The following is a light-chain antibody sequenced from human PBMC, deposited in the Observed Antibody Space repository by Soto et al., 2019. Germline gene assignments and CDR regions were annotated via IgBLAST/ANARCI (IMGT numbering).Light chain of an antibody. CDR3: RQYNTYPLT. Sequence: DIQMTQSPSTLSASVGDRVTITCRASQSISTWLAWYQQKPGKAPKLLIYKASNLEGGVPSRFSGSGSGTELTITISSLQPDDFATYYCRQYNTYPLTFGGGTTVEIK. V-gene: IGKV1-5*03. J-gene: IGKJ4*01. CDR2: KAS. CDR1: QSISTW.